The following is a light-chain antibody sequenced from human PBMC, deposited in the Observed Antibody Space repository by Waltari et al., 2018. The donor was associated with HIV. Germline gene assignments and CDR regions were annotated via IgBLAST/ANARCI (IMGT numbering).Light chain of an antibody. CDR1: SLPKQS. V-gene: IGLV3-25*03. CDR3: QSADCSATYAEV. Sequence: SYELTQPPSVSVPPGQTARITCSGDSLPKQSAYWYEQKAGQAPVLVIYKDRERPSGIPERFSGSSSGTTVTLTISGVQAEDEADYYCQSADCSATYAEVFGGGTKLTVL. J-gene: IGLJ3*02. CDR2: KDR.